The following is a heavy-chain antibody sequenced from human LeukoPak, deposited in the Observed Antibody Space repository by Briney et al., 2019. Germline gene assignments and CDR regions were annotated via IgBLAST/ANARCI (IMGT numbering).Heavy chain of an antibody. D-gene: IGHD2-15*01. CDR2: INPNSGGT. V-gene: IGHV1-2*02. CDR1: GYTFTGYY. J-gene: IGHJ5*02. Sequence: ASVKVSCKASGYTFTGYYMHWVRQAPGQGLEWMGWINPNSGGTNYAQKFQGRVTMTRDTSISTAYMELSSLTSDDTAVYYCARDLGGNSFDPWGQGTLATVSS. CDR3: ARDLGGNSFDP.